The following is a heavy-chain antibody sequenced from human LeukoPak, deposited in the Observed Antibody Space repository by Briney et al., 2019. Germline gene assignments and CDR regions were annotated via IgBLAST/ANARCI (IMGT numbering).Heavy chain of an antibody. CDR1: GFTFSSYA. D-gene: IGHD3-22*01. J-gene: IGHJ4*02. CDR2: ISGSGGST. Sequence: GGSLGLSCAASGFTFSSYAMSWVRQAPGKGLEWVSAISGSGGSTYYADSVKGRFTISRDNSKNTLYLQMNSLRAEDTAVYYCAKDGYYYDSSGYYWGQGTLVTVSS. V-gene: IGHV3-23*01. CDR3: AKDGYYYDSSGYY.